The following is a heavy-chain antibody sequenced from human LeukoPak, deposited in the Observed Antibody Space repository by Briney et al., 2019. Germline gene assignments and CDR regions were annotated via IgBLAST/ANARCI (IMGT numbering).Heavy chain of an antibody. Sequence: PGGSLRLSCAASGFTFSSYGMHWVRQAPGKGLEWVAVIWYDGSNKYYADSVKGRFTISRDNSKNTLYLQVNSLRAEDTAVYYCARDGGGYGSGSYYTGTDAFDIWGQGTMVTVSS. CDR3: ARDGGGYGSGSYYTGTDAFDI. J-gene: IGHJ3*02. CDR2: IWYDGSNK. V-gene: IGHV3-33*01. CDR1: GFTFSSYG. D-gene: IGHD3-10*01.